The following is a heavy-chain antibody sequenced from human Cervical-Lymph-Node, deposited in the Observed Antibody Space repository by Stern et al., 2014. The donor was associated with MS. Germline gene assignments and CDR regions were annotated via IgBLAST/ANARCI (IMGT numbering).Heavy chain of an antibody. J-gene: IGHJ4*02. CDR3: ARDSGTFDS. D-gene: IGHD1-1*01. Sequence: QLVQSGGGLVKPGGSLRLSCAASGFTFSDYYMSWLRQPPGKGLEWVSYIKNRGTTMYYADSVKGRFTISRDNAKNSLYLQINSLRTEDTAVYYCARDSGTFDSWGQGTLVTVSS. CDR2: IKNRGTTM. V-gene: IGHV3-11*01. CDR1: GFTFSDYY.